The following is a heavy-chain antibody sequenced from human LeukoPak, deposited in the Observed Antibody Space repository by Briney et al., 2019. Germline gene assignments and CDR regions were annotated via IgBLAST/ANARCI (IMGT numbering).Heavy chain of an antibody. D-gene: IGHD1-7*01. CDR2: IYYSGST. J-gene: IGHJ4*02. Sequence: SETLSLTCTVSGGSISSYYWSWIRQPPGKGLEWIGYIYYSGSTNYNPSLKSRVTISVDTSKNQFSLKLSSVTAADTAVYCCARAKWYYRGYDYWCQGTLVTVSS. CDR3: ARAKWYYRGYDY. CDR1: GGSISSYY. V-gene: IGHV4-59*01.